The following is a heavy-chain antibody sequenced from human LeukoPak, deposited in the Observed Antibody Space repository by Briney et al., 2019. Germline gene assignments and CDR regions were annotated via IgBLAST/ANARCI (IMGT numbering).Heavy chain of an antibody. D-gene: IGHD3-22*01. Sequence: SETLSLTCTVSGGSISSSSYYWGWIRQPPGKGPEWIGSIYYSGSTYYNPSLKSRVTISVDTSKNQSSLKLSSVTAADTAVYYCARLISSAYYYYYMDVWGKGTTVTVSS. CDR2: IYYSGST. J-gene: IGHJ6*03. CDR3: ARLISSAYYYYYMDV. V-gene: IGHV4-39*01. CDR1: GGSISSSSYY.